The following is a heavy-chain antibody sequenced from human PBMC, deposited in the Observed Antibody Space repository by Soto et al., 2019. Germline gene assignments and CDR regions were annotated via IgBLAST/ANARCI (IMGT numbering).Heavy chain of an antibody. Sequence: SETLSLTCTLSGGSISNYSWSWIRQPPGRGLEWIGHIFYSGSTNYNPALKSRVTISVDTSKSQFSLKLSSVTAADTAVYYCAKDSGYNYGYFRWFDPWGQGTLVTVSS. CDR2: IFYSGST. J-gene: IGHJ5*02. CDR3: AKDSGYNYGYFRWFDP. V-gene: IGHV4-59*01. D-gene: IGHD5-18*01. CDR1: GGSISNYS.